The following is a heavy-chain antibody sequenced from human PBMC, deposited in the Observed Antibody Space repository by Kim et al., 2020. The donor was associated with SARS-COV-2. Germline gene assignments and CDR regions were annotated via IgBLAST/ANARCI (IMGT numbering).Heavy chain of an antibody. J-gene: IGHJ6*02. CDR3: ARLEAAAGTKSHYYYYGMDV. CDR1: GYTFTSYG. CDR2: ISAYNGNT. D-gene: IGHD6-13*01. Sequence: ASVKVSCKASGYTFTSYGISWVRQAPGQGLEWMGWISAYNGNTNYAQKLQGRVTMTTDTSTSTAYMELRSLRSDDTAVYYCARLEAAAGTKSHYYYYGMDVWGQGTTVTVSS. V-gene: IGHV1-18*01.